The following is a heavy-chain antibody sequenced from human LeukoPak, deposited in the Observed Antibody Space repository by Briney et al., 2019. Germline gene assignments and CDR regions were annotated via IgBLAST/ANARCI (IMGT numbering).Heavy chain of an antibody. Sequence: SETLSLTCTVSGGSISSGSYYWRWLRQPAGKGLEWIGRIYTSGSTNYNPPLKSRVTISVDTSKNQFSLKLSSVTAADTAVYYCARGDYCSSTSCYSDWFDPWGQGTLVTVSS. J-gene: IGHJ5*02. CDR2: IYTSGST. CDR3: ARGDYCSSTSCYSDWFDP. V-gene: IGHV4-61*02. CDR1: GGSISSGSYY. D-gene: IGHD2-2*01.